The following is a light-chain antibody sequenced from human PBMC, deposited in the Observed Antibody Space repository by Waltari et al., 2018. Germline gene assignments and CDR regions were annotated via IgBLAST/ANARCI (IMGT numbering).Light chain of an antibody. CDR2: GAS. CDR1: QSVSNNF. J-gene: IGKJ4*01. Sequence: EIVLTQSPGTLSLSPGERATLSCRASQSVSNNFVNWYQQKPGQAPRLLIYGASSRATGIPDRFSGSGSGTDFTLTISRLEPEDFAVYYCQQYDSIVLTFGGGTKVEI. V-gene: IGKV3-20*01. CDR3: QQYDSIVLT.